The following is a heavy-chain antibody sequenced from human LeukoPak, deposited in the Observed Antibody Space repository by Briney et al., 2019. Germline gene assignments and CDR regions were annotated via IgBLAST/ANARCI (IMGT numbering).Heavy chain of an antibody. CDR2: INHSGST. V-gene: IGHV4-34*01. CDR3: ARDPTGIAAAHFDY. J-gene: IGHJ4*02. CDR1: GGSFSGYY. Sequence: SETLSLTCAVYGGSFSGYYWSWIRQPPGKGLEWIEEINHSGSTNYNPSLKSRVTISVDTSKNQFSLKLSSVTAADTAVYYCARDPTGIAAAHFDYWGQGTLVTVSS. D-gene: IGHD6-13*01.